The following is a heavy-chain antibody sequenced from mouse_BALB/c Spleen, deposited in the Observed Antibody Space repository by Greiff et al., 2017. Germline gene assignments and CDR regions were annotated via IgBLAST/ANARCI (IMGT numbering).Heavy chain of an antibody. V-gene: IGHV5-6-5*01. CDR3: ARITTVTQAMDY. Sequence: EVKLMESGGGLVKPGGFLKLSCAASGFTFSSYAMSWVRQTPEKRLEWVASISSGGSTYYPDSVKGRFTISRDNARNILYLQMSSLRSEDTAMYYCARITTVTQAMDYWGQGTSVTVSS. CDR1: GFTFSSYA. CDR2: ISSGGST. D-gene: IGHD1-1*01. J-gene: IGHJ4*01.